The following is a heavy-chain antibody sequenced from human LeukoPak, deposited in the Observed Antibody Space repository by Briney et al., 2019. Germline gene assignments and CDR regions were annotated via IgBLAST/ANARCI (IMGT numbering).Heavy chain of an antibody. CDR1: GGSISSYY. Sequence: SESLSLTCTVSGGSISSYYWSWIRQPPGKGLEWIGEINHSGSTNYNPSLKSRVTIPVDTSKNQFSLKLSSVTAADTAVYYCARRIAVAGTVDYWGQGTLVTVSS. CDR2: INHSGST. CDR3: ARRIAVAGTVDY. J-gene: IGHJ4*02. D-gene: IGHD6-19*01. V-gene: IGHV4-34*01.